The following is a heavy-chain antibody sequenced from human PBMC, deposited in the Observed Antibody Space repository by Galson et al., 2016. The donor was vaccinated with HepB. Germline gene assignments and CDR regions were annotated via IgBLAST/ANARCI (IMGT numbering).Heavy chain of an antibody. V-gene: IGHV3-72*01. J-gene: IGHJ5*02. CDR3: TKMGGWYETERFDN. D-gene: IGHD3-16*01. Sequence: SLRLSCAASGFTSSDHYMDWVRQAPGKGLEWVGRKRNKANGDTTAYAASVKGRFTISSNDSKNSLYMQMNNLKSEATAVYYCTKMGGWYETERFDNWGQGTPVIVSS. CDR1: GFTSSDHY. CDR2: KRNKANGDTT.